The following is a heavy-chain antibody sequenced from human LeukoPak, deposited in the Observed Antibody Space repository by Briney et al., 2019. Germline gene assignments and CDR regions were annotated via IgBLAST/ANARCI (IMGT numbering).Heavy chain of an antibody. CDR2: IYHSGST. V-gene: IGHV4-59*08. J-gene: IGHJ4*02. Sequence: PSETLSLTCTVSGGSIISYYWSWIRQPPGKGLEWIGSIYHSGSTYYNPSLKSRVTISVDTSKNQFSLKLSSVTAADTAVYYCAKRYCSSTTCYGDRGAFDYWGQGTLVTVSS. D-gene: IGHD2-2*01. CDR1: GGSIISYY. CDR3: AKRYCSSTTCYGDRGAFDY.